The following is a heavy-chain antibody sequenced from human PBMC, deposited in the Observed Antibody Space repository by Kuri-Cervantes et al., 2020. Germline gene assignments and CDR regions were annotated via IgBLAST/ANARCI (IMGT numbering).Heavy chain of an antibody. J-gene: IGHJ4*02. Sequence: SETLSLTCAVYGGSFSGYYWSWIRQPPGKGLEWIGEINHSGSTNYNPSLKSRVTISVDTSKNQFSLKLSSVTAADTAVYYCARLNYDSSGQRDYWGQGTLVTVSS. CDR3: ARLNYDSSGQRDY. D-gene: IGHD3-22*01. CDR1: GGSFSGYY. V-gene: IGHV4-34*01. CDR2: INHSGST.